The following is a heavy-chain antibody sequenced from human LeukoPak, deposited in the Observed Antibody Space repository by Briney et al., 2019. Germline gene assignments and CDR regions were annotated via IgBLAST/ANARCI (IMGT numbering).Heavy chain of an antibody. V-gene: IGHV3-30-3*01. Sequence: GGSLRLSCAASGFTFSSYAMHWVRQAPGKGLEWVAVISYDGSNKYYADSVKGRFTISRDNSKNTLYLQMNSLRAEDTAVYYCARGRSWYYFDYWGQGTLVTVSS. CDR1: GFTFSSYA. CDR3: ARGRSWYYFDY. J-gene: IGHJ4*02. CDR2: ISYDGSNK. D-gene: IGHD6-13*01.